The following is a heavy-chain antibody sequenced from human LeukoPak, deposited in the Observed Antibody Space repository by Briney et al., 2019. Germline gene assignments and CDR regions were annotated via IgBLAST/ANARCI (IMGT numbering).Heavy chain of an antibody. J-gene: IGHJ4*01. CDR2: INPSGGST. V-gene: IGHV1-46*01. Sequence: GASVKVSCKASGYTFTSYYMHWVRQAPGQGLEWMGIINPSGGSTSYQQKFQGRVTMTRDTSTSTVYMELSSLRAEDTAVYYCARDEGQQQAFDYWGQGTLVTVSS. D-gene: IGHD6-13*01. CDR3: ARDEGQQQAFDY. CDR1: GYTFTSYY.